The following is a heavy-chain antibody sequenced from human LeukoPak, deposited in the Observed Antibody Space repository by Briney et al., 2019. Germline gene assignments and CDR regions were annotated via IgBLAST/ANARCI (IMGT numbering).Heavy chain of an antibody. V-gene: IGHV4-38-2*01. CDR3: ARSYPRIAARCYFDY. J-gene: IGHJ4*02. CDR1: GYSISSGYY. CDR2: IYHSGST. Sequence: SETLSLTCAVSGYSISSGYYWGWIRQPPGKGLEWIGSIYHSGSTCYNPSLKSRVTISVDTSKNQFSLKLSSVTAADTAVYYCARSYPRIAARCYFDYWGQGTLVTVSS. D-gene: IGHD6-6*01.